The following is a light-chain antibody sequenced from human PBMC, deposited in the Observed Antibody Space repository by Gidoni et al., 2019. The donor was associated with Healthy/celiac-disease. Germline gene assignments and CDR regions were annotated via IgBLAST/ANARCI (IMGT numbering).Light chain of an antibody. CDR2: AAS. V-gene: IGKV1-39*01. CDR1: QSISSY. J-gene: IGKJ1*01. CDR3: QQSYSTPWT. Sequence: DIQLTQSPSSLSASVGDRVTITCRASQSISSYLNWNQQKPGKAPKLLIYAASSLQSGVPSRFSGSGSVTDFTLTISSLQPEDFATYYCQQSYSTPWTFGQGTKVEIK.